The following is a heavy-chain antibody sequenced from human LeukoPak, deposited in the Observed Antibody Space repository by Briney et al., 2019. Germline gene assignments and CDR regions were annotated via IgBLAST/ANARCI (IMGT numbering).Heavy chain of an antibody. CDR3: GTAAAGRDDY. J-gene: IGHJ4*02. CDR2: IRYDGSNK. Sequence: GGSLRLSCAASGFTFSSYGMHWVRQAPGKGLEWVAFIRYDGSNKYYADSVRGRFTISRDNSKNTLYLQMNSLRAEDTAVYYCGTAAAGRDDYWGQGTLVTVSS. D-gene: IGHD6-13*01. V-gene: IGHV3-30*02. CDR1: GFTFSSYG.